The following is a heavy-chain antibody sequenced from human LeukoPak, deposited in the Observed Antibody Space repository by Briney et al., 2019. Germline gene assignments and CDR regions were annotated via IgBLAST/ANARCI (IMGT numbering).Heavy chain of an antibody. Sequence: GGSLRLSCAASGFTFSSYWMHWVRQAPGKGLVWVSRINSDGSSITYADSVKGRYTISRDNAKNTLYLQMNSLRVEDTAVYYCAREGRVSGYDFDCWGQGTLVTVSS. J-gene: IGHJ4*02. V-gene: IGHV3-74*03. CDR1: GFTFSSYW. CDR2: INSDGSSI. D-gene: IGHD5-12*01. CDR3: AREGRVSGYDFDC.